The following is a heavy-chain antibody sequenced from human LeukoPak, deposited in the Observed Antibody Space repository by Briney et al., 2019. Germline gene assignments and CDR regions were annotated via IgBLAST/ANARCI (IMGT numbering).Heavy chain of an antibody. V-gene: IGHV1-8*03. D-gene: IGHD4-17*01. CDR1: GYTFTSYD. CDR3: ASHIAVTTAFDY. CDR2: MNPNSGNT. J-gene: IGHJ4*02. Sequence: ASVKVSCKASGYTFTSYDINWVRQATGQGLEWMGWMNPNSGNTGYAQKFQGRVTITRNTSISTAYMELSSLRSEDTAVYYCASHIAVTTAFDYWGQGTLVTVSS.